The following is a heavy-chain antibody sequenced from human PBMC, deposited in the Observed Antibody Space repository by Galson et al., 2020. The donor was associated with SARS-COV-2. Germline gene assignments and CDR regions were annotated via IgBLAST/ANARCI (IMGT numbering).Heavy chain of an antibody. J-gene: IGHJ4*02. Sequence: SGPTLVKPTQTLTLTCSFSGFSLSTSGMCVSWIRQPPGKALEWLARIDWDDDKYYNTSLKTRLTISKDTSKNQVVLTMTNMDPVDTATYYCARVLGPAAAIDYWGQGTLVTVSS. CDR1: GFSLSTSGMC. CDR3: ARVLGPAAAIDY. CDR2: IDWDDDK. D-gene: IGHD2-2*01. V-gene: IGHV2-70*11.